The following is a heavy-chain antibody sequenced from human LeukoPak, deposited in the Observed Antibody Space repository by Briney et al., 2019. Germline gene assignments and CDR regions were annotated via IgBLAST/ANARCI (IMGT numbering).Heavy chain of an antibody. Sequence: GGSLRLSCAASEFTFSSYAMSWVRQAPGQGLEWVSAISGSGGSTYYADSVKGRLTISRDNSKNTLYLQMNSLRAEDTAVYYCAKASAMIVVVSKHFDYWGQGTLVTVSS. CDR3: AKASAMIVVVSKHFDY. CDR1: EFTFSSYA. J-gene: IGHJ4*02. CDR2: ISGSGGST. V-gene: IGHV3-23*01. D-gene: IGHD3-22*01.